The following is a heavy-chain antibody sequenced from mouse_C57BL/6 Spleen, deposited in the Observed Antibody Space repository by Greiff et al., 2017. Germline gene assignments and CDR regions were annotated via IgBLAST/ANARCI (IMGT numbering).Heavy chain of an antibody. CDR3: ARDSNYASYYYAMDY. CDR1: GFNIKDYY. D-gene: IGHD2-5*01. J-gene: IGHJ4*01. Sequence: VQLQQSGAELVKPGASVKLSCTASGFNIKDYYMHWVKQRTEQGLEWIGRLDPEDGETTYAPKFQGKATITADTSSNTAYLQLSSLTSEDTAVYYCARDSNYASYYYAMDYWGQGTSVTVSS. V-gene: IGHV14-2*01. CDR2: LDPEDGET.